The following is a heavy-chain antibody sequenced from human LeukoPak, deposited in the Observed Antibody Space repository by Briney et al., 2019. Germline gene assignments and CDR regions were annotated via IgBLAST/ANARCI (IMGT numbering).Heavy chain of an antibody. D-gene: IGHD3-16*02. CDR1: GASTSSDNYY. Sequence: SETLSLTCTVSGASTSSDNYYWGWIRQPPGKGLEWIGSFYYGGGTFYNASLKSRLTMSVDTSENQFSLKLTSVTATDTAVYYCAAAYVWGSYRTGDYWGQGTLVTVSS. V-gene: IGHV4-39*01. CDR2: FYYGGGT. CDR3: AAAYVWGSYRTGDY. J-gene: IGHJ4*02.